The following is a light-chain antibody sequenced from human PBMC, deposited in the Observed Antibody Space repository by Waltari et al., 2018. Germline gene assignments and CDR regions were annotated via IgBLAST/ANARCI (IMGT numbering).Light chain of an antibody. CDR2: EGT. J-gene: IGLJ2*01. CDR1: SHDVGNYDL. Sequence: QSALTQPASVSGSPGQSITISCTGTSHDVGNYDLVSWYQQHPGKAPKLIIYEGTKRPAGFYNRFPGSKSGNTASLTISGLHTEDEGDYYCCSYSGDLSFGVVFGGGTKLTVL. CDR3: CSYSGDLSFGVV. V-gene: IGLV2-23*03.